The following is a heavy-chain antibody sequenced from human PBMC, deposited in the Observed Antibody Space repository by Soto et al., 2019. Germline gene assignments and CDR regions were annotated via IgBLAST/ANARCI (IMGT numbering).Heavy chain of an antibody. CDR3: ATDRRYSSSWYSH. V-gene: IGHV3-23*01. D-gene: IGHD6-13*01. CDR2: ISGSGGST. J-gene: IGHJ4*02. Sequence: PGGSLRLSCAASGFTFSSYAMSWVRQAPGKGLEWVSAISGSGGSTYYADSVKGRFTISRDNSKNTLYLQMNSLRAEDTAVYYCATDRRYSSSWYSHWGQGTLVTVSS. CDR1: GFTFSSYA.